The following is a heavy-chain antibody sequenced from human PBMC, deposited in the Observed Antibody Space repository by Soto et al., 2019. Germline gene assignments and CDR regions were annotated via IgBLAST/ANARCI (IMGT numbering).Heavy chain of an antibody. D-gene: IGHD1-1*01. V-gene: IGHV1-69*08. Sequence: QVQLVQSGAEVKKPGSSVKVSCKASGGTFSSYTISWVRQAPGQGLEWMGRIIPILGIANYAQKFQGRVTITADKSTSTDYMELSSLRSEDTAVYYCARDGSKLERDYYYYMDVWGKGTTVTVSS. CDR1: GGTFSSYT. J-gene: IGHJ6*03. CDR2: IIPILGIA. CDR3: ARDGSKLERDYYYYMDV.